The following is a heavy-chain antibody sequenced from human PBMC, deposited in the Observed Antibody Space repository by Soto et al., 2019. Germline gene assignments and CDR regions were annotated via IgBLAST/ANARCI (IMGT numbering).Heavy chain of an antibody. CDR1: GGSISSSSYY. CDR2: IYYSGST. Sequence: SETLSLTCTVSGGSISSSSYYWGWIRQPPGKGLEGIGSIYYSGSTYYNPSLKSRVTISVDTSKNQFSLKLSSVTAADTAVYYCASSSHPVLLWFGESSYGFDYWGQGTLVTVSS. J-gene: IGHJ4*02. CDR3: ASSSHPVLLWFGESSYGFDY. D-gene: IGHD3-10*01. V-gene: IGHV4-39*01.